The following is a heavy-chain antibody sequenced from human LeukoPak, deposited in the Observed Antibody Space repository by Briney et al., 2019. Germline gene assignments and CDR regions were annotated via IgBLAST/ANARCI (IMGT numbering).Heavy chain of an antibody. J-gene: IGHJ4*02. CDR2: IKQDGSEK. Sequence: GGFLRLSCAASGLTFSRYWMTWFRQAPGKGLEWVANIKQDGSEKYYVDSVKGRFTISRDNADRSLYLQMTSLRVEDTAVYYCAREGATAGSGYHFDYWGQGSLVTVSS. CDR3: AREGATAGSGYHFDY. CDR1: GLTFSRYW. D-gene: IGHD6-13*01. V-gene: IGHV3-7*01.